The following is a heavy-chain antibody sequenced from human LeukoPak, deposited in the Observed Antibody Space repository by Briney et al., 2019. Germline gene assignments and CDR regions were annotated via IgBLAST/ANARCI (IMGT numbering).Heavy chain of an antibody. CDR3: ARVAKERVGGVYYFDY. Sequence: GGSPRLSCAASGFTFSDYDMHWVRQATGKGLEWVSAIGTAGDTYYTGSVKGRFTISRENAKNSLYLQMNSLRAGDTAVYYCARVAKERVGGVYYFDYWGQGTLVTASS. D-gene: IGHD1-1*01. CDR2: IGTAGDT. V-gene: IGHV3-13*01. J-gene: IGHJ4*02. CDR1: GFTFSDYD.